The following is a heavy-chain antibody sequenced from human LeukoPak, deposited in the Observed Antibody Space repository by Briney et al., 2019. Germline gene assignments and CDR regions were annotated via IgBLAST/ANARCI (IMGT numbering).Heavy chain of an antibody. Sequence: PGGSLRLSCAASGFTFSSYGIHWVRQAPGKGLEWVAVICYDGSNKYYADSVKGRFTISRDNSKNTLDLQMNSLRAEDTAVYYCARDRSYDFWSGYSTPDYWGQGTLVTVSS. CDR3: ARDRSYDFWSGYSTPDY. CDR2: ICYDGSNK. V-gene: IGHV3-33*01. CDR1: GFTFSSYG. J-gene: IGHJ4*02. D-gene: IGHD3-3*01.